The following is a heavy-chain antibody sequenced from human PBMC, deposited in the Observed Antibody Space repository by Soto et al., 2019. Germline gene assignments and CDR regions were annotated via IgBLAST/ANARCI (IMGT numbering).Heavy chain of an antibody. Sequence: SVKVSCKASGGTFNSYTISWVRQAPGQGLEWMGRIIPILGIANYAQKFQGRVTITADKSTSTAYMELSSLRSEDTAAYYCARIRYFDWLDYWGQGTLVTVSS. D-gene: IGHD3-9*01. CDR1: GGTFNSYT. J-gene: IGHJ4*02. CDR3: ARIRYFDWLDY. CDR2: IIPILGIA. V-gene: IGHV1-69*02.